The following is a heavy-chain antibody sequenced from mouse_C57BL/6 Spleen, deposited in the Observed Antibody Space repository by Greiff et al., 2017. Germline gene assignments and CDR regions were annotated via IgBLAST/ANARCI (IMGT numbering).Heavy chain of an antibody. J-gene: IGHJ1*03. CDR2: FYPGSGSI. CDR3: ARHGGIYYGKDWYFDV. D-gene: IGHD2-1*01. CDR1: GYTFTEYT. V-gene: IGHV1-62-2*01. Sequence: QVQLKESGAELVKPGASVKLSCKASGYTFTEYTIHWVKQRSGQGLEWIGWFYPGSGSIKYNEKFKDKATLTADKSSSTVYMELSRLTSEDSAVYFCARHGGIYYGKDWYFDVWGTGTTVTVSS.